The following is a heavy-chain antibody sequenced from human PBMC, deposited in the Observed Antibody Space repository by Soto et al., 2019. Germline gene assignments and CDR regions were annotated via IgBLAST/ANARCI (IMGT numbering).Heavy chain of an antibody. CDR2: INHSGST. J-gene: IGHJ6*03. V-gene: IGHV4-34*01. D-gene: IGHD3-16*01. CDR1: GGSFSGYY. CDR3: ARGWGSNYYYYYMDV. Sequence: SETLSLTCAVYGGSFSGYYWSWIRQPPGKGLEWIGEINHSGSTNYNPSLKSRVTISVDTSKNQFSLKLSSVTAADTAVYYCARGWGSNYYYYYMDVWGKGTTVTVSS.